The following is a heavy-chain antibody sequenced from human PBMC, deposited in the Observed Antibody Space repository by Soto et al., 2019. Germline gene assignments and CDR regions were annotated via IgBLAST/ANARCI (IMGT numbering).Heavy chain of an antibody. CDR3: ARAVGQQLVLNY. J-gene: IGHJ4*02. Sequence: ASVKVSCKASGGTFSSYAISWVRQAPGQGLEWMGGIIPIFGTANYAQKFQGRVTITADKSTSTAYMELSSLRSEDTAVYYCARAVGQQLVLNYWGQGTLVTVSS. D-gene: IGHD6-13*01. V-gene: IGHV1-69*06. CDR2: IIPIFGTA. CDR1: GGTFSSYA.